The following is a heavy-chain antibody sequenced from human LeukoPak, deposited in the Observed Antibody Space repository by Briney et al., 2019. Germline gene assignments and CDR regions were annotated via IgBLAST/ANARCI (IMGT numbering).Heavy chain of an antibody. CDR1: GGTFSSYA. J-gene: IGHJ5*02. V-gene: IGHV1-69*05. Sequence: SVKVSCKASGGTFSSYAISWVRQAPGQGLEWMGGIIPIFGTANYAQKFQGRVTITTDESTSTAYMELSSLRSEDTAVYYCSKRKAFPSRGYFGFAPWGQGPLVTVSS. CDR2: IIPIFGTA. CDR3: SKRKAFPSRGYFGFAP. D-gene: IGHD3-9*01.